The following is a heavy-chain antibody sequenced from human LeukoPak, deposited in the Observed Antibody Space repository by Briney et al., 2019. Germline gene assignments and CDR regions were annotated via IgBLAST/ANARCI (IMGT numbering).Heavy chain of an antibody. Sequence: NPGGSLRLSCAASGFTFSSYSMNWVRQAPGKGLEWVSSISSSSSYIYYADSVKGRFTISRDNAKNSLYLQMNSLRAEDTAVYYCARARSSSSSWEDWGQGTLVTVSS. J-gene: IGHJ4*02. V-gene: IGHV3-21*01. CDR1: GFTFSSYS. D-gene: IGHD6-13*01. CDR2: ISSSSSYI. CDR3: ARARSSSSSWED.